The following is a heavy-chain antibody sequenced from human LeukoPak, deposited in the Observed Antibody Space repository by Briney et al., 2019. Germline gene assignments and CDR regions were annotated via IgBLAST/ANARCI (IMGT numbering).Heavy chain of an antibody. Sequence: GGSLRLSCAASGFTFSSYWMSWVRQAQGKGLEWVANIKQDGSEKYYVDSVKGRFTNSRDNAKNSLYLQMNSLRAEDTAVYYCARDQGGSGWYVFNYYYGMDVWGQGTTVTVSS. J-gene: IGHJ6*02. D-gene: IGHD6-19*01. CDR1: GFTFSSYW. V-gene: IGHV3-7*01. CDR2: IKQDGSEK. CDR3: ARDQGGSGWYVFNYYYGMDV.